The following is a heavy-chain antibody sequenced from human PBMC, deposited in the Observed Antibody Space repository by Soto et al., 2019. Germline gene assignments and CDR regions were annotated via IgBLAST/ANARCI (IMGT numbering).Heavy chain of an antibody. Sequence: SETLSLTCTVSGGSISSSSYYWGWIRQPPGKGLEWIGSIYYSGSTYYNPSLKSRVTISVDTSKNQFSLKLSSVTAADTAVYYCARTRAVWFDPWGQGSLVTVSS. CDR1: GGSISSSSYY. D-gene: IGHD6-19*01. J-gene: IGHJ5*02. CDR2: IYYSGST. V-gene: IGHV4-39*01. CDR3: ARTRAVWFDP.